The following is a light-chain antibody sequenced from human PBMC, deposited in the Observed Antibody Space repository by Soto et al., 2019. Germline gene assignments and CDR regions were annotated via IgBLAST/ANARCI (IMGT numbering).Light chain of an antibody. CDR2: WAS. Sequence: DIVMTQSPDSLAVSLGERATINCKSSQSVLYSSNNKNYLAWYQLKPGQPPKLLISWASTRESGVPDRFSGSGSGTDFTLTISSVQAEDVAVYYCQQYYRLGTFGGGTKVEIK. J-gene: IGKJ4*01. CDR1: QSVLYSSNNKNY. V-gene: IGKV4-1*01. CDR3: QQYYRLGT.